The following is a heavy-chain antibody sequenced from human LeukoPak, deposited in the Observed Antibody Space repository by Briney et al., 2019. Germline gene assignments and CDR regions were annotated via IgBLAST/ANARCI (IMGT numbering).Heavy chain of an antibody. CDR2: IKQDGSEK. CDR3: ARDLLAATTTTGRSLDY. V-gene: IGHV3-7*01. J-gene: IGHJ4*02. Sequence: GGSLRLSCAASGFTFSSDWMSWVRQAPGKGLEWVANIKQDGSEKYYVDSVKGRFTISRDNAKNSLYLQMNSLRAEDTAVYYCARDLLAATTTTGRSLDYWGQGTLVTVSS. CDR1: GFTFSSDW. D-gene: IGHD1-1*01.